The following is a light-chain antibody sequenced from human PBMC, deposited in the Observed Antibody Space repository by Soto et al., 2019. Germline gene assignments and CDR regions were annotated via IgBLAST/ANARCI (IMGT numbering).Light chain of an antibody. CDR1: KTRINSV. V-gene: IGKV3-20*01. CDR3: QQYSTSEII. J-gene: IGKJ5*01. Sequence: EIVLTQSPGTLSLSPCERATHSCRAAKTRINSVIAWYQQKPGKAPRLLIYDTSSMDTGVPERYSASGSGTDFTLTISRLEPEDFAVFFCQQYSTSEIIFGQGTRLEIK. CDR2: DTS.